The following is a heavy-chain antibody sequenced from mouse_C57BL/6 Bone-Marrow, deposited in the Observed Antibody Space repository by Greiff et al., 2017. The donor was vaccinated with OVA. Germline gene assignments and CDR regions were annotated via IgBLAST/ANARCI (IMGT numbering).Heavy chain of an antibody. CDR1: GFTFTDYY. Sequence: VKVVESGPELVKPGASVKISCKASGFTFTDYYINWVKQRPGQGLEWIGWIFPGSGSTYYNEKFKGKATLTVDKSSSTAYMLLSSLTSEDSAVYFCARWRIRYWYFDVWGTGTTVTVSS. CDR2: IFPGSGST. D-gene: IGHD5-2*01. CDR3: ARWRIRYWYFDV. J-gene: IGHJ1*03. V-gene: IGHV1-75*01.